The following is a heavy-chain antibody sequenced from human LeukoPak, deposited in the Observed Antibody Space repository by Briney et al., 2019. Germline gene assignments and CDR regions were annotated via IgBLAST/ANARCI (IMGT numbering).Heavy chain of an antibody. D-gene: IGHD5-18*01. CDR2: ISSSSSYT. J-gene: IGHJ4*02. Sequence: PGGSLRLSCAASGFTFSDYYMSWIRQAPGKGLEWVSYISSSSSYTNYADSVKGRFTISRDNAKNSLYLQMNSLRAEDTAVYYCARIDTAMVTDYWGQGTLVTVSS. V-gene: IGHV3-11*06. CDR1: GFTFSDYY. CDR3: ARIDTAMVTDY.